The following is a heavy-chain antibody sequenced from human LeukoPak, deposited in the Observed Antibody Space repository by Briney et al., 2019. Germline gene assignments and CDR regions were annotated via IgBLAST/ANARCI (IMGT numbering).Heavy chain of an antibody. V-gene: IGHV4-34*01. J-gene: IGHJ5*02. Sequence: PSETLSLTCAVYGGSFSGYYWSWVRQPPGKGLEWIGEIYHSGSTNYNPSLKSRVTISVDKSKNQFSPKLSSVTAADTAVYYCAREFWYYDILTGYPVPSQFDPWGQGTLVTVSS. CDR3: AREFWYYDILTGYPVPSQFDP. D-gene: IGHD3-9*01. CDR2: IYHSGST. CDR1: GGSFSGYY.